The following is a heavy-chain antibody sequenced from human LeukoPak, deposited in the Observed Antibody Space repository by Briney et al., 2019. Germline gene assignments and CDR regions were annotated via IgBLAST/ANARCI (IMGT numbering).Heavy chain of an antibody. CDR2: IYYSGST. Sequence: SETLSLTCTVSGGSISSYYWSWIRQPPGKGLEWIGYIYYSGSTNYNPSLKSRVTISVDTSKNQFSLKLSSVTAADTAVYYCARRSAGNDAFDIWGQGTMVTVSS. D-gene: IGHD6-13*01. J-gene: IGHJ3*02. V-gene: IGHV4-59*08. CDR3: ARRSAGNDAFDI. CDR1: GGSISSYY.